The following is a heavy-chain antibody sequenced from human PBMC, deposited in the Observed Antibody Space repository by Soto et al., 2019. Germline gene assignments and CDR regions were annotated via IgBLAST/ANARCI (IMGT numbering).Heavy chain of an antibody. CDR1: GFTFSSYA. V-gene: IGHV3-30-3*01. D-gene: IGHD3-10*01. J-gene: IGHJ4*02. CDR2: ISYDGSNK. CDR3: ARALGLGVGPGGH. Sequence: QVQLVESGGGVVQPGRSLRLSCAASGFTFSSYAMHWVRQAPGKGLEWVAVISYDGSNKYYADSVKGRFTISRDNSKNTLYLQMNSLRAEDTAVYYCARALGLGVGPGGHWGQGTLVTVSS.